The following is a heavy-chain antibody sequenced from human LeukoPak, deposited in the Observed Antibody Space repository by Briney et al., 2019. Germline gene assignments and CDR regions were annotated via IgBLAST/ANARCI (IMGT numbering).Heavy chain of an antibody. Sequence: GGSLRLSCVASGISVSQNHMSWFRQAPGKGLEWVGFIRSKAYGGTTEYAASVKGRFTISRDDSKSIAYLQMNSLKTEDTAVYYCTRRGRDGYNLGYFDYWGQGTLVTVSS. V-gene: IGHV3-49*03. CDR2: IRSKAYGGTT. CDR3: TRRGRDGYNLGYFDY. D-gene: IGHD5-24*01. CDR1: GISVSQNH. J-gene: IGHJ4*02.